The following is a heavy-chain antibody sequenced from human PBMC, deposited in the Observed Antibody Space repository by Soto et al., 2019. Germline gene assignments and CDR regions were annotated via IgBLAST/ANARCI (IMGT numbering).Heavy chain of an antibody. CDR2: IYYSGST. V-gene: IGHV4-39*01. Sequence: SETLSLTCTVSGGSINSRSYYWGWIRQSPGKGLEWIGSIYYSGSTDYNPSLKSRVAMSVDTSKNQFSLKLRSVSAADTAVYYCASQQTSVVTQAYFEDWGQGSMVTVSS. CDR1: GGSINSRSYY. CDR3: ASQQTSVVTQAYFED. J-gene: IGHJ4*02. D-gene: IGHD2-21*02.